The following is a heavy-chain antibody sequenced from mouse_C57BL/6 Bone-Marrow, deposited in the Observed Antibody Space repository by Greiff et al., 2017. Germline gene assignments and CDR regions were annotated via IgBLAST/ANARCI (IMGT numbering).Heavy chain of an antibody. CDR2: MYPGNGST. V-gene: IGHV1-78*01. Sequence: VQLQQSDAELVKPGASVKISCKVSGYTFTDHTIHWMKQRPEQGLEWIGDMYPGNGSTKYNEKFKGKSTFTADKSSSTAYMPLNSLTSEDSSVYFCANLPAMYYWCRGTAVTVTS. CDR3: ANLPAMYY. CDR1: GYTFTDHT. J-gene: IGHJ4*01.